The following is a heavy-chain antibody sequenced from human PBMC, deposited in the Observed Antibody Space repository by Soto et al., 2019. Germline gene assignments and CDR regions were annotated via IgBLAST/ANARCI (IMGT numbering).Heavy chain of an antibody. CDR1: DDSISSDIYY. CDR3: ARRVAGSMSDH. V-gene: IGHV4-39*01. D-gene: IGHD3-3*01. J-gene: IGHJ5*02. CDR2: VTQSGSS. Sequence: QLHLQESGPGLVKPSETLSLICSVSDDSISSDIYYWGWVRQPPAKGLEWLGAVTQSGSSDYSPSLRSRLTMSIDTSKNQFSLQLSSVTAADTAVYYCARRVAGSMSDHWGQGILVTISS.